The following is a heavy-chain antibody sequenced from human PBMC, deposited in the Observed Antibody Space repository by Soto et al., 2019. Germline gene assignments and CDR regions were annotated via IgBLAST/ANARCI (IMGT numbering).Heavy chain of an antibody. J-gene: IGHJ4*02. CDR2: IYNDGTYS. Sequence: LRLSCAASGFIFKMYWMHWVRQSPGKGLVWISRIYNDGTYSDYADSVRGRFTISRDNVNDTLYLQMNNLRAEDSGLYYCTRGPRPISTGTGAYWGQGTRVTVSS. V-gene: IGHV3-74*01. CDR3: TRGPRPISTGTGAY. CDR1: GFIFKMYW. D-gene: IGHD3-10*01.